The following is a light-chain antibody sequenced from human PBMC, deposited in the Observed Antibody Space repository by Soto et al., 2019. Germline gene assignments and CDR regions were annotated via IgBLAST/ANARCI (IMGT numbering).Light chain of an antibody. CDR1: QSFSSN. CDR3: QQRYNWPLT. CDR2: GAS. J-gene: IGKJ4*01. V-gene: IGKV3-15*01. Sequence: EIELTQSLAPLYLSTDERATLSCRARQSFSSNLAWYQQKPGQAPRLLIYGASTRATGIPARFSGSGSGTEFTLTITSLQSEDFAVYYCQQRYNWPLTFGGGTKVDIK.